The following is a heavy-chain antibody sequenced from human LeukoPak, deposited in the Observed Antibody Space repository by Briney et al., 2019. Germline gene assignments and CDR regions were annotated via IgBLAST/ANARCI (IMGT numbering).Heavy chain of an antibody. CDR2: IKTDGSST. CDR3: VRSAWPGGWFDP. Sequence: PGGSLRLSCAASGLTFSTYWMHWVRQAPGKGLECVSRIKTDGSSTDYADSVKGRFTISRDNDKNTLYLQMNSLRAEDTGVYYCVRSAWPGGWFDPWGQGSLVTVSS. D-gene: IGHD3-3*01. CDR1: GLTFSTYW. V-gene: IGHV3-74*01. J-gene: IGHJ5*02.